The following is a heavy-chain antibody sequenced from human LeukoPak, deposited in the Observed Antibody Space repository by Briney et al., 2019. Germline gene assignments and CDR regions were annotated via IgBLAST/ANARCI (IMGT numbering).Heavy chain of an antibody. CDR2: IYHSGST. J-gene: IGHJ4*02. D-gene: IGHD4-17*01. CDR1: GGSISRGGYS. V-gene: IGHV4-30-2*01. Sequence: SQTLSLTCAVSGGSISRGGYSWSWIRQPPGKGLEWIGYIYHSGSTYYNPSLKSRVTISVDRSKNQFSLKLSSVTAADTAVYYCARGRSTGIQLERYYFDYWGQGTLVTVSS. CDR3: ARGRSTGIQLERYYFDY.